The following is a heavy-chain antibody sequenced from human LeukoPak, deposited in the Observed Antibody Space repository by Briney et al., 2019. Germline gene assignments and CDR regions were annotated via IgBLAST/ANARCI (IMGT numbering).Heavy chain of an antibody. CDR2: IFYSGST. J-gene: IGHJ4*02. CDR1: IDSISSYY. CDR3: AGSYNWSDDFDY. D-gene: IGHD1-1*01. V-gene: IGHV4-59*01. Sequence: PSETLSLTCTVSIDSISSYYWSWIRQPPGKGLEWVGYIFYSGSTNYNTSLKSRVTISEDTSKNQLSLKLNSVTAADTAVYYCAGSYNWSDDFDYWGPGTLVTVSS.